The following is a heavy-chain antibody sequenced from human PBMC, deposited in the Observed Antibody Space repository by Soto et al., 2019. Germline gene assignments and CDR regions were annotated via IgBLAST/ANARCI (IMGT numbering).Heavy chain of an antibody. CDR2: ISGSGGGT. CDR1: GFTFSSYA. J-gene: IGHJ4*02. Sequence: GGSLRLSCAASGFTFSSYAMSWVRQAPGKGLEWVSSISGSGGGTYYADSVKGRFTFSRDNSKNTLYLQMDSLRAEDTAVYYCAKFGMATTKRSPPYYIDYWGQGALVTVSS. V-gene: IGHV3-23*01. CDR3: AKFGMATTKRSPPYYIDY. D-gene: IGHD1-1*01.